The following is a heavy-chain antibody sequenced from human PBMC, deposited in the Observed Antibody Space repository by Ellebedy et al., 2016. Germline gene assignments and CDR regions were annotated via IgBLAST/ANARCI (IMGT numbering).Heavy chain of an antibody. V-gene: IGHV5-51*01. D-gene: IGHD3-10*01. Sequence: GESLKISCKGTGYTFTDYWIGWVRQMPGKGLEWMGIIYPGDSDTRYSPSFQGQVTISADRSTSTAYLQWSSLKASDTAMYYCARPHIEKAAGAFDIWGQGTMVSVSS. J-gene: IGHJ3*02. CDR3: ARPHIEKAAGAFDI. CDR2: IYPGDSDT. CDR1: GYTFTDYW.